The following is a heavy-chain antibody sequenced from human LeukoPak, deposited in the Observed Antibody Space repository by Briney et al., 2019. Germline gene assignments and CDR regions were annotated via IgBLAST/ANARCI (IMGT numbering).Heavy chain of an antibody. J-gene: IGHJ4*02. Sequence: PGASLRLSCLASGFIFSNYAMSWVRQAPGRGLDWVSAITGSGYIKFYADCVNGRFTIPRHNSKKALYVETNTLRAEDTAVYYCVKWGDYDILTGYVPDFWGQGTLVTVSS. CDR2: ITGSGYIK. CDR1: GFIFSNYA. D-gene: IGHD3-9*01. CDR3: VKWGDYDILTGYVPDF. V-gene: IGHV3-23*01.